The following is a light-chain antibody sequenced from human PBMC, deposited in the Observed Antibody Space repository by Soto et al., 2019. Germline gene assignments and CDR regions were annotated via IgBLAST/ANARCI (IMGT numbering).Light chain of an antibody. CDR2: TNH. CDR3: AAWEDSLKAVV. V-gene: IGLV1-44*01. J-gene: IGLJ2*01. CDR1: ASNLGGNP. Sequence: QSVLTQPPSVSGTPGQKVSISCSGSASNLGGNPVNWYQHLPGAAPKLLIYTNHQRPSGVPDRFSGSKSGTSASLAISGLRSEYEADFYCAAWEDSLKAVVFVGGTKLTVL.